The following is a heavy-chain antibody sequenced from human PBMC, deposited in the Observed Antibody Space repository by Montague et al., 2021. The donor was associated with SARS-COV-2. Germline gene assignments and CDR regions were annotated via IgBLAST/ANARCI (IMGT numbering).Heavy chain of an antibody. V-gene: IGHV4-4*07. CDR3: AREAWFGDKTSASEYYGMDV. CDR2: IYTSGST. Sequence: SETLSLTCTVSGGSISSYYWSWIRQPAGKGLEWIGRIYTSGSTNXNPSLKSRVTMSVDTSKNQFSLKLSSVTAADTAVYYWAREAWFGDKTSASEYYGMDVWGQGTTVTVSS. CDR1: GGSISSYY. J-gene: IGHJ6*02. D-gene: IGHD3-10*01.